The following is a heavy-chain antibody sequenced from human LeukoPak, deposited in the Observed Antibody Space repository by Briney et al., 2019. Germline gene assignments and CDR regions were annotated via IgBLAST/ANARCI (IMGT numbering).Heavy chain of an antibody. V-gene: IGHV1-18*01. CDR2: IGAYNGHT. J-gene: IGHJ5*02. Sequence: ASVKVSCKAPGYTFTNYGISWVRQAPGQGLEWMGWIGAYNGHTTYAQNIQGRLTMTTDTSTSTAYMDLRSLRSDDTAVYYCVRDFSCGGGTCSDCFDPWGQGTLVTVSS. CDR1: GYTFTNYG. CDR3: VRDFSCGGGTCSDCFDP. D-gene: IGHD2-15*01.